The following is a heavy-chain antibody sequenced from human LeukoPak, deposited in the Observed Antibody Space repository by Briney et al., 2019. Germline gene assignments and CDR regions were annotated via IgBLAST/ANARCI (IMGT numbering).Heavy chain of an antibody. V-gene: IGHV3-11*04. CDR2: ISSSGSTI. CDR1: GFTFSDYY. J-gene: IGHJ4*02. Sequence: GGSLRLSCAASGFTFSDYYMSWIRQAPGKGLEWVSYISSSGSTIYYADSVKGRFTISRDNAKNSLYLQMNSLRAEDTAVYYCARANYDFWSGYHLDYWGQGTLVTVSS. D-gene: IGHD3-3*01. CDR3: ARANYDFWSGYHLDY.